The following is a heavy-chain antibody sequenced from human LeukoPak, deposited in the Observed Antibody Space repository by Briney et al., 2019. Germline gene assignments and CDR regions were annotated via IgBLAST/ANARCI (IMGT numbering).Heavy chain of an antibody. J-gene: IGHJ6*03. CDR2: IYYSGST. Sequence: SETLSLTCTVSGGSISSHYWSWIRQPPGKGLEWIGYIYYSGSTNNNPSLKSRVTISVDTSKNQFSLKLSSVTAADTAVYYCARSKMYYDFSYYYMDVWGKGTTVTVSS. CDR1: GGSISSHY. D-gene: IGHD3-3*01. CDR3: ARSKMYYDFSYYYMDV. V-gene: IGHV4-59*11.